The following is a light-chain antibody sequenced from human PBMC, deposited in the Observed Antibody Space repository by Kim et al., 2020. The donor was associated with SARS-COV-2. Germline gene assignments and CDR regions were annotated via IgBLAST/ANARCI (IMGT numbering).Light chain of an antibody. CDR3: QAWDSRTVI. CDR1: KLGNKN. V-gene: IGLV3-1*01. Sequence: SYELTQPPSVSVSPGQTASITCSGNKLGNKNPCWYQQKSGQSPVLVIFQGDKRPSGIPERFSGSNSGITATLTISETQAFDVAMNYCQAWDSRTVIFGGG. CDR2: QGD. J-gene: IGLJ2*01.